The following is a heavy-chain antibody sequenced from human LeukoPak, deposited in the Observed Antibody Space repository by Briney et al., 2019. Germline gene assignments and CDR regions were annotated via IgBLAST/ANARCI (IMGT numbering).Heavy chain of an antibody. CDR3: ARDLAWGAFDY. J-gene: IGHJ4*02. D-gene: IGHD7-27*01. V-gene: IGHV3-74*01. Sequence: GGSLRLSCAASGFTFSSYWMHWVRQAPGKGLVWVSRINSDGSSTSYADSVKGRFTISRDNAKNTLSLQMNSLRVEDTAVYYCARDLAWGAFDYWGQGTLVTVSS. CDR1: GFTFSSYW. CDR2: INSDGSST.